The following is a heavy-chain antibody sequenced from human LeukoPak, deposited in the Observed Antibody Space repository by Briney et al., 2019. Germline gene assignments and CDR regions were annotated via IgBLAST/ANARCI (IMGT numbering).Heavy chain of an antibody. Sequence: SETLSLTCTVSGGSISSYYWSWIRQPPGKGLEWIGYIYYSGSTNYNPSLKRRVTISVDTSKNQLSLKLSSVTAADTAVYYCARHAVDSSGFDYWGQGTLVTVSS. J-gene: IGHJ4*02. CDR2: IYYSGST. CDR3: ARHAVDSSGFDY. D-gene: IGHD6-19*01. V-gene: IGHV4-59*08. CDR1: GGSISSYY.